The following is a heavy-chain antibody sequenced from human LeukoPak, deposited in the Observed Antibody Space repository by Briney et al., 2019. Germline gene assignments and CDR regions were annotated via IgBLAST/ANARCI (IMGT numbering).Heavy chain of an antibody. CDR1: GASISSSY. D-gene: IGHD3-9*01. CDR2: IYYSGTT. Sequence: PSETLSLTCTVSGASISSSYWSWIRQPPGKGLEWIGYIYYSGTTKYNPSLKSRVTISVDTSKNQFSLKVNSVAAADTAVYYCARLIRYDLLTGYAPWYFDYWGQGTLVTVSS. J-gene: IGHJ4*02. CDR3: ARLIRYDLLTGYAPWYFDY. V-gene: IGHV4-59*01.